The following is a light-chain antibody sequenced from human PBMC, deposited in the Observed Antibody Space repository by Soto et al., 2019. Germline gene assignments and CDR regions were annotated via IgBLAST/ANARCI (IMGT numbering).Light chain of an antibody. CDR2: GAS. J-gene: IGKJ5*01. V-gene: IGKV3-20*01. CDR1: QSVSSSY. Sequence: IVLSQAPRTPGLSPGERATLSCRASQSVSSSYLAWYQQKPGQAPRLLIYGASSRATGIPDRFTGSGSGTDFTLTISRLEPEDFAVYYCQQYGSSSTFGQGTRLEIK. CDR3: QQYGSSST.